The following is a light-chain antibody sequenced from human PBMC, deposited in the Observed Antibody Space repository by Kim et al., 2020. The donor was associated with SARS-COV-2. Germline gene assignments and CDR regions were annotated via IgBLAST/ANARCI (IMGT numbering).Light chain of an antibody. Sequence: SSKLTVTLSSGHISYAIAWHQQQPEKGPRYLMKLNSDGSHSKGDGIPDRFSGSSSGAERYLTISSLQSEDEADYYCQTWGTGIRVFGGGTKLTVL. J-gene: IGLJ3*02. CDR1: SGHISYA. V-gene: IGLV4-69*01. CDR2: LNSDGSH. CDR3: QTWGTGIRV.